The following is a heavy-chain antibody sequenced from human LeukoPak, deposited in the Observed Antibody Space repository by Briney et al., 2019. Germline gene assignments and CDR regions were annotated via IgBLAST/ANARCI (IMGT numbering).Heavy chain of an antibody. CDR1: GFTFSGYG. CDR3: AKGVGYGGMDV. CDR2: ISYDGHNE. V-gene: IGHV3-30*18. Sequence: GGSLRLSCAASGFTFSGYGMHWVRQAPGKGLEWVAVISYDGHNEYYGDSVKGRFTISRDNSKNTVFLQMNSLRAEDTAVYYCAKGVGYGGMDVWGQGTTVTVSS. D-gene: IGHD2-8*01. J-gene: IGHJ6*02.